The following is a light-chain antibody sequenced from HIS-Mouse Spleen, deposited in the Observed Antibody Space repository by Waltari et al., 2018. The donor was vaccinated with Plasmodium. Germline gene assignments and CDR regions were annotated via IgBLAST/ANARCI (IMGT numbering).Light chain of an antibody. CDR2: AGS. V-gene: IGLV2-23*03. J-gene: IGLJ3*02. CDR1: SSVVGSYNL. Sequence: QSALTQPASVSGSPGQSITISCTGTSSVVGSYNLVSWYQQHPGKAPKLMIYAGSKRPSGVSNRFSGSKSGNTASLTISGLQAEDEADYYCCSYAGSSTFVFGGGTKLTVL. CDR3: CSYAGSSTFV.